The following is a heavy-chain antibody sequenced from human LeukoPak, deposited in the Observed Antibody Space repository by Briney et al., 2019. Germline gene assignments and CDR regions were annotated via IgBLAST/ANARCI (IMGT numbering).Heavy chain of an antibody. J-gene: IGHJ6*02. D-gene: IGHD3-16*01. CDR1: GFTFSRYW. CDR2: IKQDGSEK. Sequence: GGSLRLSCAASGFTFSRYWMSWVRQAPGKGPEWVANIKQDGSEKYYVDSVKGRFTISRDKSKNTVYLQMNSLRAEDTAVYYCARAWVLDVWGQGTTVTVSS. CDR3: ARAWVLDV. V-gene: IGHV3-7*03.